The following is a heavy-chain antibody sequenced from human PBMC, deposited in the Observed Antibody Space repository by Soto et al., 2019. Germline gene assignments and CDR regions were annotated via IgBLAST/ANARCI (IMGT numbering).Heavy chain of an antibody. J-gene: IGHJ4*02. CDR2: ISAYNGNT. CDR1: GYTFASYA. CDR3: ARDPPPPYY. Sequence: QVQLVQSGAEVKKPGASVKVSCKASGYTFASYAISWMRQAPGQGLEWMGWISAYNGNTHYAPKLQGRVTMTTDTSTSTADMELRSLRSDDTAVYYCARDPPPPYYWGKGTLVTVSS. V-gene: IGHV1-18*01.